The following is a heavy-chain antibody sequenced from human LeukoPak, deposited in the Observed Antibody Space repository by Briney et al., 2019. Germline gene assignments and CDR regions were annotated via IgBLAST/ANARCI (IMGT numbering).Heavy chain of an antibody. CDR3: AKESLEYYYGSGSYPDY. Sequence: PGGSLRLSCAASGFTFSSYGMHWVRQAPGKGLEWVAVISYDGSNKYYADSVKGRFTISRDNSKNTLYLQMNSLRVEDTAVYYCAKESLEYYYGSGSYPDYLGQGTLLTVSS. J-gene: IGHJ4*02. CDR2: ISYDGSNK. D-gene: IGHD3-10*01. CDR1: GFTFSSYG. V-gene: IGHV3-30*18.